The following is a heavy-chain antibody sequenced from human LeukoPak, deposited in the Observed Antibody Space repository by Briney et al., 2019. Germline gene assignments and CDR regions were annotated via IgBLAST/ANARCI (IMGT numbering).Heavy chain of an antibody. CDR3: ARHVSIRGVIITEPRYFDY. J-gene: IGHJ4*02. D-gene: IGHD3-10*01. Sequence: SETLSLTCAVYGVSFSGYYWSWIRQPPGKGLEWIGEINHSGSTNYNPSLKSRVTISVDTSKNQFSLKLSSVTAADTAVYYCARHVSIRGVIITEPRYFDYWGQGTLVTVSS. CDR2: INHSGST. CDR1: GVSFSGYY. V-gene: IGHV4-34*01.